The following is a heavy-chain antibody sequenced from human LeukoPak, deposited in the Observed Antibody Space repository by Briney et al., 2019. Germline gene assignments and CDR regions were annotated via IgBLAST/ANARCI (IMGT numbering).Heavy chain of an antibody. CDR3: ARLNSAANFLDH. CDR1: GYTFSNYD. CDR2: ITPYNGNT. J-gene: IGHJ4*02. V-gene: IGHV1-18*01. D-gene: IGHD2-15*01. Sequence: ASVKVSCKASGYTFSNYDITWVRQAPGQGLDWMGWITPYNGNTDYVQKVRGRVTMTADTSSCTAYMELRSLTSDDTAVYYCARLNSAANFLDHWGQGTLVTVSS.